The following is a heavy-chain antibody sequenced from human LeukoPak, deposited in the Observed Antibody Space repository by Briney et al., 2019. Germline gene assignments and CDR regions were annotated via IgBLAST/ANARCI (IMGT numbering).Heavy chain of an antibody. V-gene: IGHV4-31*03. CDR3: ARARQVVRYGMDV. J-gene: IGHJ6*02. D-gene: IGHD2-15*01. CDR1: GGSISSAGNY. Sequence: SETLSLTCSVSGGSISSAGNYWTWLRHRPGKGLEWIGYIYYSGSTYYNPSLESRVTISVDTSKSQFSLKLNSVTAADTAVYYCARARQVVRYGMDVWGQGTTVTVSS. CDR2: IYYSGST.